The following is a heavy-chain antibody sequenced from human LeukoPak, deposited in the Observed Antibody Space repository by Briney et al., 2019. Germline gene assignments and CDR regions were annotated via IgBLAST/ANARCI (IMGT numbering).Heavy chain of an antibody. CDR1: GGSFSGYY. V-gene: IGHV4-34*01. D-gene: IGHD4-4*01. J-gene: IGHJ4*02. CDR2: INHSGST. Sequence: SETLSLTCAVYGGSFSGYYWSWIRQPPGKGLEWIGEINHSGSTNYNPSLKSRVTISVDTSKNQFSPKLSSVTAADTAVYYCARDRDINYGFDYWGQGTLVTVSS. CDR3: ARDRDINYGFDY.